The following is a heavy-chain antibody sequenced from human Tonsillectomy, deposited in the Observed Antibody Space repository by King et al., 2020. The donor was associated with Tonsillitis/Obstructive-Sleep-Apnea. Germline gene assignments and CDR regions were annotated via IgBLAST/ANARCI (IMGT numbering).Heavy chain of an antibody. Sequence: VQLPQWGAGLLKPSETLSLTCAVSGGSFSGYYWSWIRPPPGKGLAWIGEINHSGSTNYNPSLKSRVTISVDTSKNQFSLPLRSVPAADTAVYYCARAVSSGSGLDYWGQGTLVTVSS. CDR3: ARAVSSGSGLDY. CDR2: INHSGST. V-gene: IGHV4-34*01. CDR1: GGSFSGYY. J-gene: IGHJ4*02. D-gene: IGHD3-3*01.